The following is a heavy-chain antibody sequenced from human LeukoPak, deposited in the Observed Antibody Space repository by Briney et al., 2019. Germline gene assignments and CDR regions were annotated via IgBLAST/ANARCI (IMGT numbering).Heavy chain of an antibody. D-gene: IGHD6-19*01. CDR1: GYTFTSYG. J-gene: IGHJ4*02. CDR2: ISAYNGNT. CDR3: ARDRAVAGFRFDY. V-gene: IGHV1-18*01. Sequence: GASVKVSCKASGYTFTSYGISWVRQAPGQGLEWMGWISAYNGNTNYAQNLQGRITMTRDTSTSTVYMELSSLRSEDTAVYYCARDRAVAGFRFDYWGQGTLVTVSS.